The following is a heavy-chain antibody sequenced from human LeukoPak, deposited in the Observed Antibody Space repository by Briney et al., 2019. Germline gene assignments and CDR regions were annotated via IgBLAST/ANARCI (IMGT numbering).Heavy chain of an antibody. CDR1: GGTFSSYA. CDR3: ARETQITIFGVVIYYFDY. D-gene: IGHD3-3*01. Sequence: SVKVSCKASGGTFSSYAISWVRQAPGQGLEWMGGIIPIFGTANYAQKFQGRVTITADKSTSTAYMELSSLRSEDTAVYYCARETQITIFGVVIYYFDYWGQGTLVTVSS. CDR2: IIPIFGTA. J-gene: IGHJ4*02. V-gene: IGHV1-69*06.